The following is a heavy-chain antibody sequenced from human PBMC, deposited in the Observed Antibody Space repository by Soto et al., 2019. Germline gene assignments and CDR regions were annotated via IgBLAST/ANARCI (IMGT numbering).Heavy chain of an antibody. V-gene: IGHV4-39*01. CDR1: GGSSISSSYY. J-gene: IGHJ5*02. CDR3: ARRVVRGVIINENWFDP. Sequence: SETLSVTCTVSGGSSISSSYYWGWILQPPGKGLEWIGSIYYSGSTYYNPSLKSRVTISVDTSKNQFSLKLSSVTAADTAVYYCARRVVRGVIINENWFDPWGQGTLVTVSS. CDR2: IYYSGST. D-gene: IGHD3-10*01.